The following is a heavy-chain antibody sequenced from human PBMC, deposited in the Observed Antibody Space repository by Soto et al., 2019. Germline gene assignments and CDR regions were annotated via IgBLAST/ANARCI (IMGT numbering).Heavy chain of an antibody. CDR3: ARGRPYGMDV. V-gene: IGHV3-74*01. Sequence: EVQLVESGGGLVQPGGSLRVSCAASGFTFGRYWMNWVRQAPGKGLVWVSRIDSDGSSTTYADSVKGRFTTARDNAKNRLYLHMSSLRVEDTAVYYCARGRPYGMDVWGQGTTVTVSS. J-gene: IGHJ6*02. CDR1: GFTFGRYW. CDR2: IDSDGSST.